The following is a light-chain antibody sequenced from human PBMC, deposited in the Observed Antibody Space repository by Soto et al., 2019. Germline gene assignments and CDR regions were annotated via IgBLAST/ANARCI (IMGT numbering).Light chain of an antibody. Sequence: EIVLTQSPGTLSLSPGERATLSCRASQSVSSINLAWYQQKSGQAPRLLIYGASSRATGIPDRFSGSGSGTDFTLTISRLEPEDFAVYYCQQDDSSQGYTFGHGTKLEIK. CDR1: QSVSSIN. CDR2: GAS. V-gene: IGKV3-20*01. J-gene: IGKJ2*01. CDR3: QQDDSSQGYT.